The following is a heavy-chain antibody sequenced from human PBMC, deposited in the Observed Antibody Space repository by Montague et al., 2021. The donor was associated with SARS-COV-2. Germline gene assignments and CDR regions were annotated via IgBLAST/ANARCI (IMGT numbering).Heavy chain of an antibody. D-gene: IGHD2-21*01. CDR1: GGSIRSYY. J-gene: IGHJ3*02. CDR2: IYYSGST. Sequence: SETLSLTCTVSGGSIRSYYWSWIRQPPGKGLEWIGYIYYSGSTNYNPSLKSRVTISVDTSKNQFSLKLSSVTAADTAVYYCARTPGQIAGDAFDIWGQGTMVTVSS. V-gene: IGHV4-59*01. CDR3: ARTPGQIAGDAFDI.